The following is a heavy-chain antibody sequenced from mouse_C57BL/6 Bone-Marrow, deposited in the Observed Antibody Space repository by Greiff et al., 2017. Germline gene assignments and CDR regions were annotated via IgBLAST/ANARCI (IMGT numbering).Heavy chain of an antibody. Sequence: EVQLQQSGGDLVKPGGSLKLSCAASGFTFSSYGMSWVRQTPDKRLEWVATISSGGSYTYYPDSVKGRFTISRDNAKNTLYLQMSSLKSEDTAMDYCASRFAWFAYWGQGTLVTVSA. CDR3: ASRFAWFAY. CDR1: GFTFSSYG. V-gene: IGHV5-6*01. CDR2: ISSGGSYT. J-gene: IGHJ3*01.